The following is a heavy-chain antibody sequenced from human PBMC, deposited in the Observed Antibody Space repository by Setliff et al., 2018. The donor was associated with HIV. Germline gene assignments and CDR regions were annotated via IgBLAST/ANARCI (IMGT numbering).Heavy chain of an antibody. CDR3: ARHRDPPGTSWIYYYYYMDL. J-gene: IGHJ6*03. V-gene: IGHV4-38-2*01. CDR1: NYSINSGYY. D-gene: IGHD6-13*01. CDR2: IYHSGST. Sequence: SETLSLTCAVSNYSINSGYYWGWIRQPPGKGLEWIGSIYHSGSTYYNPSLKSRVTISVDTSKNQVSLRLTSVTAADTAVYYCARHRDPPGTSWIYYYYYMDLWGEGTTVTVSS.